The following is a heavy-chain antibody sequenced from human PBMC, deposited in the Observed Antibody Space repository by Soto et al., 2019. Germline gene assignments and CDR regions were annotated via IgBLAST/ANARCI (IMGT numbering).Heavy chain of an antibody. CDR1: GFTFSSYG. CDR3: ARGLSGYYYYYCMYV. Sequence: QVQLVESGGGVVQPGRSLRLSCAASGFTFSSYGMHWVRQAPGKGLEWVAAIWYDGSNKYYADSVKGRFTISRDNSKNTLYLQINSLRAEDTAVYYCARGLSGYYYYYCMYVWGQGTTVTVSS. D-gene: IGHD3-16*02. CDR2: IWYDGSNK. V-gene: IGHV3-33*01. J-gene: IGHJ6*02.